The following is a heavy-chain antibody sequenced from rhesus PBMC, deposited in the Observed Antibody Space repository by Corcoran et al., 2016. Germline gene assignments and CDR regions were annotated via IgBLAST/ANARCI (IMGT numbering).Heavy chain of an antibody. CDR1: GFSISTTGTG. CDR3: ARVDIAGTTFGDY. D-gene: IGHD1-20*01. CDR2: IYWNDSK. Sequence: QVTLKESGPALVKPTQTLTLTCTFSGFSISTTGTGVGWIRQPPGTALEWLASIYWNDSKYYSTSLKSSLTLSKDTSKNHVVLTRTNMDPVDTASYYCARVDIAGTTFGDYWGQGVLVTVSS. V-gene: IGHV2-95*01. J-gene: IGHJ4*01.